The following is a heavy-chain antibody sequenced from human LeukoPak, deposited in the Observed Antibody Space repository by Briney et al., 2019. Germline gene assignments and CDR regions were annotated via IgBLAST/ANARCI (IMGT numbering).Heavy chain of an antibody. CDR1: GFTFSNAW. CDR3: TTDGPSGSYRNDAFDI. D-gene: IGHD1-26*01. Sequence: GGSLRLSCAASGFTFSNAWMSWVRQAPGKGLEWVGRIKSKTDGGTTDYAAPVKGRFTISRDDSKNTLYLQMNSLKTEDTAVYYCTTDGPSGSYRNDAFDIWGQGTMVTVSS. CDR2: IKSKTDGGTT. J-gene: IGHJ3*02. V-gene: IGHV3-15*01.